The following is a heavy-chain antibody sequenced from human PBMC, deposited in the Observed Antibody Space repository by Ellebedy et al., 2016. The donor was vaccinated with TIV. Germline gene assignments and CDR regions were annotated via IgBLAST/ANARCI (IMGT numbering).Heavy chain of an antibody. D-gene: IGHD3-10*01. J-gene: IGHJ4*02. Sequence: GESLKISCAASGFTFTSYEMNWVRQAPGKGLEWVSYISSSGDTIYHADSVKGRFTISRDNAKNSLYLQMNSLRAEDTAVYYCASGDYYDSGSQITPHEHWGQGILVTVSS. V-gene: IGHV3-48*03. CDR1: GFTFTSYE. CDR2: ISSSGDTI. CDR3: ASGDYYDSGSQITPHEH.